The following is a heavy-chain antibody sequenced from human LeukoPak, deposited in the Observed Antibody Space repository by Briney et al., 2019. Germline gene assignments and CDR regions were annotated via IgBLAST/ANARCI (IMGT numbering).Heavy chain of an antibody. Sequence: GGSLRLSCAASGFTFSTYGMHWVRQAPGKGLEWVTFIQYDGSNKYDADSVKGRFTISRDNAKNALYLQMNSLRAEDTAVYYCAKDLHYGSADYWGQGTLVTVSS. CDR3: AKDLHYGSADY. V-gene: IGHV3-30*02. J-gene: IGHJ4*02. CDR1: GFTFSTYG. D-gene: IGHD3-10*01. CDR2: IQYDGSNK.